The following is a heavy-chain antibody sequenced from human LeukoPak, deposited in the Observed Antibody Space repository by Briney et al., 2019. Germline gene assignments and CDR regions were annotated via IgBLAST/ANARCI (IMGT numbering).Heavy chain of an antibody. Sequence: GESLQISCKGSGYSFTSYWIGWVRQLPGKGLEWMGIIYPGDSDTRYSPSFQGQVTISADKSISTAYLQWSSLKASDTATYYCARLVDSYGYSSYWGQGTLVTVSS. V-gene: IGHV5-51*01. J-gene: IGHJ4*02. CDR3: ARLVDSYGYSSY. CDR1: GYSFTSYW. D-gene: IGHD5-18*01. CDR2: IYPGDSDT.